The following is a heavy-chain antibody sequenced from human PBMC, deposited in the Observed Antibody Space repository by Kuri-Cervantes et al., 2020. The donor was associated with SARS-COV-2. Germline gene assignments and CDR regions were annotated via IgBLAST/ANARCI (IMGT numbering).Heavy chain of an antibody. CDR1: GYTFTSYY. J-gene: IGHJ6*02. V-gene: IGHV1-46*01. D-gene: IGHD2-21*01. Sequence: ASVKVSCKASGYTFTSYYMHWVRQAPGQGLEWMGIINPSGGSTSYAQKFQGRVTITADESTSTAYMELSSLRSEDTAVYYCASCEYYYYYGMDVWGQGTTVTVSS. CDR3: ASCEYYYYYGMDV. CDR2: INPSGGST.